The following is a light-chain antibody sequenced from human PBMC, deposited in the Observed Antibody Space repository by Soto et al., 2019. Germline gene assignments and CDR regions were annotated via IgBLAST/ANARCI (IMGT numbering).Light chain of an antibody. CDR3: QQYNNWPPYT. J-gene: IGKJ2*01. V-gene: IGKV3-15*01. CDR2: VAS. CDR1: QRVSSN. Sequence: EIVMTQSPATLSVSPGERATLSCRATQRVSSNLAWYQQKPGQAPRLLIYVASTRATGLPARFSGSGSGTELTLTVSSLQSEDFAVYYRQQYNNWPPYTFGQGTKLEI.